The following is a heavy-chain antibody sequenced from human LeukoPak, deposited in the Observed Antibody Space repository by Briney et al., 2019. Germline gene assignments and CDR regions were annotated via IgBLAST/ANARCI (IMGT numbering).Heavy chain of an antibody. Sequence: GASVKVSCKASGYTFTSYDINWVRQATGQGLEWTGWIDPNSGGTNYAQKFQGRVTMTRDTSISTAYMVLNRLRSDDTAVYYCAREYYYGSGNYYNRIDYWGQGTLVTVSS. CDR2: IDPNSGGT. V-gene: IGHV1-2*02. CDR3: AREYYYGSGNYYNRIDY. CDR1: GYTFTSYD. J-gene: IGHJ4*02. D-gene: IGHD3-10*01.